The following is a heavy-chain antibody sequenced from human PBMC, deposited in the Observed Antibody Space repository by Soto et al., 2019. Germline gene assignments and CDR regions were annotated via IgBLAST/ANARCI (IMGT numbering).Heavy chain of an antibody. CDR2: IIPIFGTA. J-gene: IGHJ6*02. D-gene: IGHD3-9*01. V-gene: IGHV1-69*13. CDR1: GGTFSSYA. Sequence: SVKVSCKASGGTFSSYAISWVRQAPGQGLEWMGGIIPIFGTANYAQKFQGRVTITADESTSTAYMELSSLRSEDTAVYYCARPLLRYFDWLSLPKKSYSGMDVWGQGTTVTVSS. CDR3: ARPLLRYFDWLSLPKKSYSGMDV.